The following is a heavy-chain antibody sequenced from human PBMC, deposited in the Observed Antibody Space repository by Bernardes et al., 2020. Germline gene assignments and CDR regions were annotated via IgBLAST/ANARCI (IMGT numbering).Heavy chain of an antibody. Sequence: SGPTLVKPTQTLTLTCTFSGFSLSTSGVGVGWIRQPPGKALEWLALIYWDDDKRYSPSLKSRLTITKDTSKNQVVLTMTNMDPVDTATYYCAHSYPPEAYDFWSGYYTGRGWFDPWGQGTLVTVSS. CDR3: AHSYPPEAYDFWSGYYTGRGWFDP. CDR1: GFSLSTSGVG. V-gene: IGHV2-5*02. J-gene: IGHJ5*02. D-gene: IGHD3-3*01. CDR2: IYWDDDK.